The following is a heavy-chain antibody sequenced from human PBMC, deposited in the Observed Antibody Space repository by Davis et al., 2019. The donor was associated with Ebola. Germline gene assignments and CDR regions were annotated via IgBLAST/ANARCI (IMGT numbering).Heavy chain of an antibody. J-gene: IGHJ6*02. V-gene: IGHV3-11*01. CDR1: GFTFSDYY. CDR3: ARPSSSWYYGMDV. CDR2: ISSSGSTI. D-gene: IGHD6-13*01. Sequence: PGGSLRLSCAASGFTFSDYYMSWIRQAPGKGLEWVSYISSSGSTIYYADSVKGRFTISRDNSKNTLYLQMNSLRAEDTAVYYCARPSSSWYYGMDVWGQGTTVTVSS.